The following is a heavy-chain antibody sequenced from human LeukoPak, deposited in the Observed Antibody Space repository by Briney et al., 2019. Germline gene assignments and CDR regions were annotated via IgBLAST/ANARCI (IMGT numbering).Heavy chain of an antibody. CDR1: GFTFSDYS. CDR3: ARGQLWQTGWFDP. D-gene: IGHD5-18*01. Sequence: PGGSPRLSCAASGFTFSDYSMHWVRQVPGKGLEWVSCISSTSSYIYYADSVRGRFTISRDNAKNSLYLQMNSLRAEDTAVYYCARGQLWQTGWFDPWGQGTLVTVSS. J-gene: IGHJ5*02. V-gene: IGHV3-21*01. CDR2: ISSTSSYI.